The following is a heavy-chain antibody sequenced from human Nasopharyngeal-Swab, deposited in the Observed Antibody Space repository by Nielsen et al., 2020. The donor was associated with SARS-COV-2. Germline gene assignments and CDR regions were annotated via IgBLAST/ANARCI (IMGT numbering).Heavy chain of an antibody. CDR2: ISSSSSYT. J-gene: IGHJ3*02. CDR3: AKEGAFDI. Sequence: WIRQPPGKGLEWVSYISSSSSYTNYADSVKGRFTISRDNAKNSLYLQMNSLRAEDTAVYYCAKEGAFDIWGQGTMVTVSS. V-gene: IGHV3-11*06.